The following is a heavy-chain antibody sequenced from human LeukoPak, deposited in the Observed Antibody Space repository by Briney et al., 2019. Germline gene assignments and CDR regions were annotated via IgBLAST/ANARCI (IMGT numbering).Heavy chain of an antibody. CDR2: IDPNSGDT. J-gene: IGHJ4*02. Sequence: ASVKVSCKASDYTFTANIINGCGRALEQGLRWMGRIDPNSGDTSYVQKFQGRVTMTRDTSISTAHMDLSGLISDDTAVYYCATSVAVAGSFDYWGQGTLVTVSS. CDR3: ATSVAVAGSFDY. V-gene: IGHV1-2*06. CDR1: DYTFTANI. D-gene: IGHD6-19*01.